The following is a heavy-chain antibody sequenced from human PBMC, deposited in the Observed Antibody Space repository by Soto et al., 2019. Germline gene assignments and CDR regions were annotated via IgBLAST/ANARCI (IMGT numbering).Heavy chain of an antibody. D-gene: IGHD3-10*01. Sequence: LGESLKISCKGSGYSFTSYWIGWVRQMPGKGLEWMGIIYPGDSDTRYSPSFQGQVTISADKSISTAYLQWSSLKASDTAMYYCARIGDYGSGRSFSMDVWGQGTTVTVS. CDR3: ARIGDYGSGRSFSMDV. V-gene: IGHV5-51*01. J-gene: IGHJ6*02. CDR1: GYSFTSYW. CDR2: IYPGDSDT.